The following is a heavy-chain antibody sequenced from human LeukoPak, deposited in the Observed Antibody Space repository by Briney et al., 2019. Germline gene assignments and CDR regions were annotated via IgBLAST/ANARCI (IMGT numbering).Heavy chain of an antibody. D-gene: IGHD2-15*01. V-gene: IGHV1-69*05. CDR3: ARESGYCSGGSCYYDY. CDR1: GGTFSSYA. CDR2: IIPIFGTA. J-gene: IGHJ4*02. Sequence: GSSVKVSCKASGGTFSSYAISWVRQAPGQGLEWMGRIIPIFGTANYAQKFQGRVTITTDESTSTAYMELSSLRSEDTAVYYSARESGYCSGGSCYYDYWGQGTLVTVSS.